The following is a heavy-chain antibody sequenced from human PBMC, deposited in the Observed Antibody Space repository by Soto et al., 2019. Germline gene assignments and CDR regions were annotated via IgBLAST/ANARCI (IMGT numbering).Heavy chain of an antibody. CDR1: GYTFTGYY. V-gene: IGHV1-2*04. CDR2: INPNSGGT. J-gene: IGHJ4*02. D-gene: IGHD6-19*01. Sequence: ASVKVSCKASGYTFTGYYMHWVRQAPGQGLEWMGWINPNSGGTNYAQKFQGWVTMTRDTSISTAYMELSRLRSDDTAVYYCARGYSSGWYGFSTFDYWGQGTLVTVSS. CDR3: ARGYSSGWYGFSTFDY.